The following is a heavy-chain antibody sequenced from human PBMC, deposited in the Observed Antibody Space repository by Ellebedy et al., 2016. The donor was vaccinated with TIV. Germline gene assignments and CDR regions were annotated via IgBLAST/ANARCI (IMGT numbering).Heavy chain of an antibody. CDR2: IYYSGST. J-gene: IGHJ6*03. V-gene: IGHV4-39*01. CDR1: GGSISSSSYY. CDR3: ARLGSSSWYGDYYYYYMDV. Sequence: SETLSLXXTVSGGSISSSSYYWGWIRQPPGKGLEWIGSIYYSGSTYYNPSLKSRVTISVDTSKNQFSLKLSSVTAADTAVYYCARLGSSSWYGDYYYYYMDVWGKGTTVTVSS. D-gene: IGHD6-13*01.